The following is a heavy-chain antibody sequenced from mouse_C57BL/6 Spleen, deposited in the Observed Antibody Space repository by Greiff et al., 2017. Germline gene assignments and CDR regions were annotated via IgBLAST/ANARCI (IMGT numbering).Heavy chain of an antibody. J-gene: IGHJ3*01. CDR2: IYPSDSET. Sequence: QVQLQQSGPELVKPGASVKISCKASGYTFTSYWMDWVKQRPGQGLEWIGNIYPSDSETHYNQKFKDKATLTVDKSTSTAYMQLSSLTSEDSAVYYCARPAQGAWFAYWGQGTLVTVSA. V-gene: IGHV1-61*01. D-gene: IGHD3-2*02. CDR3: ARPAQGAWFAY. CDR1: GYTFTSYW.